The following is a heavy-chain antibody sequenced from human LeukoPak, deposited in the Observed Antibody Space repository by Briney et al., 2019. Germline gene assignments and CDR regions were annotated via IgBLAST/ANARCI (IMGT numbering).Heavy chain of an antibody. CDR1: GYTLTELS. D-gene: IGHD1-7*01. J-gene: IGHJ5*02. V-gene: IGHV1-24*01. CDR3: ATEAKILNYGGTENWFDP. Sequence: ASVKVSCKVSGYTLTELSMHWVRQAPGKGLEWMGGFDPEDGETIYAQKFRGRVTMTEDASTDTAYMELSSLRSEDTAVYYCATEAKILNYGGTENWFDPWGQGTLVTVSS. CDR2: FDPEDGET.